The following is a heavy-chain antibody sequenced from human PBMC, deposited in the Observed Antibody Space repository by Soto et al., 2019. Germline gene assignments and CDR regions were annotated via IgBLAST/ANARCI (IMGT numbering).Heavy chain of an antibody. CDR2: ITFDGVSK. D-gene: IGHD5-12*01. V-gene: IGHV3-30*02. CDR3: AKALYSGYAIAVFDF. Sequence: GGSLRLSCVASGFNFSNYALHWVRRTPGKGLEWVSLITFDGVSKFYGDSVKGRFAISRDNSKNTLYLQMKSLRPEDTAVYYCAKALYSGYAIAVFDFWGQGTPVTV. J-gene: IGHJ4*02. CDR1: GFNFSNYA.